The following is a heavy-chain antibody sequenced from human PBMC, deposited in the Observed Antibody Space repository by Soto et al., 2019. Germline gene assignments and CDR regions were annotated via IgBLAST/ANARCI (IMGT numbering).Heavy chain of an antibody. CDR3: ARLIGYCSGGSCTTNAFDI. Sequence: SQTLSLTRAISGDSVSSNSAAWNWIRQSPSRGLEWLGRTYYRSKWYNDYAVSVKSRITINPDTSKNQFSLQLNSVTPEDTAVYYCARLIGYCSGGSCTTNAFDIWGQGTMVTVSS. D-gene: IGHD2-15*01. J-gene: IGHJ3*02. V-gene: IGHV6-1*01. CDR2: TYYRSKWYN. CDR1: GDSVSSNSAA.